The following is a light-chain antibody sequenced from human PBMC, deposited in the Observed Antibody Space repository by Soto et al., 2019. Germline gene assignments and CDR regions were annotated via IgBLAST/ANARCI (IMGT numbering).Light chain of an antibody. J-gene: IGKJ1*01. CDR2: DAS. V-gene: IGKV3-11*01. CDR3: QQRSSSWT. Sequence: EIVLTQSPATLSLSPGERATLSCRASQSVDSYLAWYQQQPGQPPRLLIYDASNRATGIPARFSGSGSGTDFTLTISSLEPEDFAVYYCQQRSSSWTFGQGTRVEIK. CDR1: QSVDSY.